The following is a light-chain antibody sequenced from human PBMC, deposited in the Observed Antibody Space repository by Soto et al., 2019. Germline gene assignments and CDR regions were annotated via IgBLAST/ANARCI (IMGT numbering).Light chain of an antibody. J-gene: IGKJ1*01. Sequence: EIVVTQSPGTLSXXPXXXXXLXXRASQSVSSSYLAWYQQKPGQAPRLLIYGASSRATGIPDRFSGSGSGTDFTLTISRLEPEDFAVYYCQQYGSSPWTFGQGTKVDIK. V-gene: IGKV3-20*01. CDR3: QQYGSSPWT. CDR1: QSVSSSY. CDR2: GAS.